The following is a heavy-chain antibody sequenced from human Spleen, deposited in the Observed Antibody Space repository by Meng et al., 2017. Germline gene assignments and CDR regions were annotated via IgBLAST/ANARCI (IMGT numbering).Heavy chain of an antibody. D-gene: IGHD6-13*01. J-gene: IGHJ4*02. CDR1: GFTFSSYS. CDR2: ISSSSSYI. V-gene: IGHV3-21*01. CDR3: ARDFARKQHLIRKIGYYFDY. Sequence: GESLKISCAASGFTFSSYSMNWVRQAPGKGLEGVSSISSSSSYIYYADSVKGRFTISRDNAKNSLSLQMNSLRAEDTAVYYCARDFARKQHLIRKIGYYFDYWGQGTLVTVSS.